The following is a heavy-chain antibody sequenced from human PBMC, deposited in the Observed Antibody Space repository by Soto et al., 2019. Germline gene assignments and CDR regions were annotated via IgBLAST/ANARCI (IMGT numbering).Heavy chain of an antibody. CDR2: ISDYNGNT. CDR1: GYTFTSYG. J-gene: IGHJ4*02. V-gene: IGHV1-18*01. D-gene: IGHD3-10*01. CDR3: ARELPPKDY. Sequence: QVQLVQSGAEVKKPGASVKVSCKASGYTFTSYGISWVRQAPGQGLEGMGWISDYNGNTNYAQKLQGRVTMTTDTSTSTASRELRSLRSDATAVSYCARELPPKDYGGQGTLVPVSS.